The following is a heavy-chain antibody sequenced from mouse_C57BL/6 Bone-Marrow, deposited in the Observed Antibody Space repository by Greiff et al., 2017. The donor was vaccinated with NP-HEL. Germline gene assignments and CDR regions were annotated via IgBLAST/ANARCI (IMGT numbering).Heavy chain of an antibody. CDR2: INPSTGGT. J-gene: IGHJ3*01. CDR3: AREVLRHFAY. Sequence: VQLQQSGPELVKPGASVKISCKASGYSFTGYYMNWVKQSPEKSLEWIGEINPSTGGTTYNQKFKAKATLTVDKSSSTAYMQLKSLTSEDSAVYYCAREVLRHFAYWGQGTLVTVSA. CDR1: GYSFTGYY. D-gene: IGHD1-2*01. V-gene: IGHV1-42*01.